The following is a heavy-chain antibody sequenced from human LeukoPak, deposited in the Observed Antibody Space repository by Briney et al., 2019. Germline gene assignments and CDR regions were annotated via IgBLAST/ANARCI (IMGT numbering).Heavy chain of an antibody. CDR2: INGDGSIT. V-gene: IGHV3-74*01. CDR1: GFAFSGDW. Sequence: GGSLRLSCAASGFAFSGDWLHWVRQAPGKGLVWVSRINGDGSITSYADSVKGRFTISRDNAKNTLYLQMTSLRAEDTAVYYCAGGGYLLDYWGRGTLVTVSS. J-gene: IGHJ4*02. CDR3: AGGGYLLDY. D-gene: IGHD1-26*01.